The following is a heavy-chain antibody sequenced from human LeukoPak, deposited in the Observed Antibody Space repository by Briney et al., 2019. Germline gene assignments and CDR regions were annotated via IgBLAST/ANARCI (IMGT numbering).Heavy chain of an antibody. CDR1: GGTFSSYA. CDR3: ARHRLHRIYYDSSGYYHDALGM. V-gene: IGHV1-69*06. D-gene: IGHD3-22*01. CDR2: IVPIFGTA. J-gene: IGHJ3*02. Sequence: SVKVSCKASGGTFSSYAISWVRQAPGQGLEWMGGIVPIFGTANYAQKFRGRVTITADKSTRTAYMELSSLRSDDTAVYYCARHRLHRIYYDSSGYYHDALGMWGQGTTITVSS.